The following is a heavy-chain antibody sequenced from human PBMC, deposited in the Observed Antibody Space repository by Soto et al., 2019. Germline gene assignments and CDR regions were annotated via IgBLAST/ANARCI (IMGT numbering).Heavy chain of an antibody. CDR2: ISSSSSTI. CDR1: GFTFSSYS. CDR3: ARDRGDYGDVEYAFDI. J-gene: IGHJ3*02. D-gene: IGHD4-17*01. Sequence: GGSLRLSCAASGFTFSSYSMNWVRQAPGKGLEWVSYISSSSSTIYYADSVKGRFTISRDNAKNSLYLQMNSLRDEDTAVYYCARDRGDYGDVEYAFDIWGQGTMVTVSS. V-gene: IGHV3-48*02.